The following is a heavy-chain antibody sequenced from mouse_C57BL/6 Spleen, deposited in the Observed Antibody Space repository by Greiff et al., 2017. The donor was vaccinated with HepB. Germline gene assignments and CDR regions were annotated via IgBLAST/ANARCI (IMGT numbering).Heavy chain of an antibody. V-gene: IGHV1-69*01. CDR1: GYTFTSYW. CDR3: ARRRVHAMDY. J-gene: IGHJ4*01. Sequence: QVQLQQPGAELVMPGASVKLSCKASGYTFTSYWMHWVKQRPGQGLEWIGEIDPSDSYTNCNQKFKGKSTLTVDKSSSTAYMQLSILTSEDSAVYYCARRRVHAMDYWGQGTSVTVSS. CDR2: IDPSDSYT.